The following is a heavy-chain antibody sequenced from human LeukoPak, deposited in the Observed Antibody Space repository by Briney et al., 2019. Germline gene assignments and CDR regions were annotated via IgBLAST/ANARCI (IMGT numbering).Heavy chain of an antibody. J-gene: IGHJ3*02. D-gene: IGHD3-3*01. CDR2: ISWNSGSI. Sequence: GGSLRLSCAASGFTFDDYAMHWVRQAPGKGLEWVSGISWNSGSIGYADSVKGRFTISRDNAKNSLYLQMNSLRAEDTALYYCAKDERFLERLLLSAFDIWSQGTMVTVSP. CDR3: AKDERFLERLLLSAFDI. CDR1: GFTFDDYA. V-gene: IGHV3-9*01.